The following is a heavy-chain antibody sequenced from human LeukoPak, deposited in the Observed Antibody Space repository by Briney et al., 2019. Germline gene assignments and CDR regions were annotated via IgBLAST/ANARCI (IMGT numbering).Heavy chain of an antibody. CDR3: ARALAGTAELDV. D-gene: IGHD1-1*01. CDR2: MNPNNGNT. CDR1: GYTFTSCD. Sequence: GASVKVSCKASGYTFTSCDIHWVRQATGQGLEWMGRMNPNNGNTGDAQKFQGRVTMTRDPSISTAYMELSSLRSEDTGVYFCARALAGTAELDVWGKGTTVTVSS. V-gene: IGHV1-8*01. J-gene: IGHJ6*04.